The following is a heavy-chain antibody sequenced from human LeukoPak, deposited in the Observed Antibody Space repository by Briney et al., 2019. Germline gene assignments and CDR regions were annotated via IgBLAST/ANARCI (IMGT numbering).Heavy chain of an antibody. D-gene: IGHD6-19*01. J-gene: IGHJ4*01. CDR1: GFTFSTYS. Sequence: GSLRLSWAASGFTFSTYSMNWVRQAPGKGLEWVASITSPVGHIYYADSLKGRITISRDNAKSSLYLQMNSLRAEDTAVYYCATDGQSSGWYGFDYWGHGTLVTVSS. CDR2: ITSPVGHI. V-gene: IGHV3-21*01. CDR3: ATDGQSSGWYGFDY.